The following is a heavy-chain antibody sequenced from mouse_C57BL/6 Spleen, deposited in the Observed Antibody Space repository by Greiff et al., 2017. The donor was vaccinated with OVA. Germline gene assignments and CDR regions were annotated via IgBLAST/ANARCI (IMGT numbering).Heavy chain of an antibody. Sequence: EVQLQQSGPELVKPGASVKISCKASGYTFTDYYMNWVKQSHGKSLEWIGDINPNNGGTSYNQKFKGKATLTVDKSSSTAYMELRILTSEDSAVYYCARVGYPYYAMDYWGQGTSVTVSS. CDR2: INPNNGGT. V-gene: IGHV1-26*01. CDR3: ARVGYPYYAMDY. J-gene: IGHJ4*01. D-gene: IGHD2-14*01. CDR1: GYTFTDYY.